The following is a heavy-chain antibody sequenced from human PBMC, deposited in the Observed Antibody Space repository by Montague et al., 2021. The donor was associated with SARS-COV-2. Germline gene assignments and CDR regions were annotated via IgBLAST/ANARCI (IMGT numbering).Heavy chain of an antibody. CDR2: IYYSGST. CDR3: ARVLGGYCSGGSCYRGWYFDL. CDR1: GGSISSGGYY. J-gene: IGHJ2*01. V-gene: IGHV4-31*03. Sequence: TLSLTCTVSGGSISSGGYYWSWIRQHPGKGLERIGYIYYSGSTYYNPSLKSRVTISVDTSKNQFSLKLSSVTAADTAVYYCARVLGGYCSGGSCYRGWYFDLWGRGTLVTVSS. D-gene: IGHD2-15*01.